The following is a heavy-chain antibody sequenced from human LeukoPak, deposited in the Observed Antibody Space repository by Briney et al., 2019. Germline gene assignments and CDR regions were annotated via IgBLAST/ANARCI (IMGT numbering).Heavy chain of an antibody. CDR2: ITSSSSTI. D-gene: IGHD4-17*01. J-gene: IGHJ4*02. CDR1: GFTFSSYN. V-gene: IGHV3-48*02. Sequence: PGGSLRLSCAASGFTFSSYNMNWVRQAPGKGLEWVSYITSSSSTIYYADSVKGRFTISRGNAKNSLFLQMNSLRDEDTAVYYCARDMYYGDYEIDYWGQGTLVTVSS. CDR3: ARDMYYGDYEIDY.